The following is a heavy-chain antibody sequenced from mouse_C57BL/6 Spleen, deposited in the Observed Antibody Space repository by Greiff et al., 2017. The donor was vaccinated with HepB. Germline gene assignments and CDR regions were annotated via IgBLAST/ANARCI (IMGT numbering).Heavy chain of an antibody. J-gene: IGHJ4*01. Sequence: DVKLQESGPELVKPGASVKIPCKASGYTFTDYNMDWVKQSHGKSLEWIGDINPNNGGTIYNQKFKGKATLTVDKSSSTAYMELRSLTSEDTAVYYCATGIYYGNYDAMDYWGQGTSVTVSS. D-gene: IGHD2-1*01. CDR1: GYTFTDYN. V-gene: IGHV1-18*01. CDR3: ATGIYYGNYDAMDY. CDR2: INPNNGGT.